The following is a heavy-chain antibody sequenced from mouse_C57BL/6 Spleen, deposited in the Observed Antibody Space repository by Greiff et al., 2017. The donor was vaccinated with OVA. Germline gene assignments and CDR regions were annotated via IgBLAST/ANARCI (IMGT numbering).Heavy chain of an antibody. CDR3: AGHEEGRDSGYFCAY. CDR1: GYTFTEYT. CDR2: FYPGSGSI. Sequence: VQLKESGAELVKPGASVKLSCKASGYTFTEYTIHWVKQRSGQGLEWIGWFYPGSGSIKYNEKFKDKATLTADKSSSTVYMEHSRMTSEDSAVYFCAGHEEGRDSGYFCAYWGQGTLVTVSA. J-gene: IGHJ3*01. V-gene: IGHV1-62-2*01. D-gene: IGHD1-3*01.